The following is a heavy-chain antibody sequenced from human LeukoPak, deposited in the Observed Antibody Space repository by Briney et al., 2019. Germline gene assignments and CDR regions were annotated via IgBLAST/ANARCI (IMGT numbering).Heavy chain of an antibody. D-gene: IGHD3-9*01. CDR3: AKWGDYDILTGYYDSDY. V-gene: IGHV3-23*01. Sequence: GGSLRLSCAASGFTFSNYAMSWVRQAPGKGLEWVSAIVGSGGSTYYADSVKGRFTIPRDNPKNTLYLQMNGLRAEDTAVYYCAKWGDYDILTGYYDSDYWGQGTLVTVSS. CDR2: IVGSGGST. J-gene: IGHJ4*02. CDR1: GFTFSNYA.